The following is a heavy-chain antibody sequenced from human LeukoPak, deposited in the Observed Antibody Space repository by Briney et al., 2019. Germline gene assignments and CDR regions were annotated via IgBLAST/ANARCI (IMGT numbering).Heavy chain of an antibody. CDR2: ISAYNGNT. D-gene: IGHD1-1*01. Sequence: ASVKVSCKASGYTFTSYYMHWVRQAPGQGLEWMGWISAYNGNTNYAQSLQGRVTMTTDTSTSTAYMELRSLGSDDTAVYYCARDKNWKPDYWGQGTLVTVSS. CDR3: ARDKNWKPDY. V-gene: IGHV1-18*04. J-gene: IGHJ4*02. CDR1: GYTFTSYY.